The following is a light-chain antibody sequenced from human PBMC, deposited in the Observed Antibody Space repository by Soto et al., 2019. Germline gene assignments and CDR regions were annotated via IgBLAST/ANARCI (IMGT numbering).Light chain of an antibody. CDR3: LRYGDSPPAYT. CDR2: GAS. V-gene: IGKV3-20*01. Sequence: EIVLTQSPGTVSLSPGERAILSCRASQSVSSRNLAWYRQKPGQAPSLLIFGASNRATGIPDRFSGSGSGTGFTLTISRLEPEDCAVYYCLRYGDSPPAYTFGQGTKLEIK. J-gene: IGKJ2*01. CDR1: QSVSSRN.